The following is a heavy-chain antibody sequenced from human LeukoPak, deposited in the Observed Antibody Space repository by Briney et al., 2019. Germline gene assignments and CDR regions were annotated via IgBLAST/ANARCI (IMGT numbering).Heavy chain of an antibody. V-gene: IGHV3-33*01. J-gene: IGHJ4*02. CDR1: GFTFGNFG. CDR2: IWYDGSRK. Sequence: GGSLRLSCAASGFTFGNFGMHWVRQAPAQGLEWLSTIWYDGSRKHYVDSVQGRFTISRDNSKNTLYLQMNSLRVEDTAVYYCARGTFGIDYWGQGTLVTVSS. D-gene: IGHD3-10*01. CDR3: ARGTFGIDY.